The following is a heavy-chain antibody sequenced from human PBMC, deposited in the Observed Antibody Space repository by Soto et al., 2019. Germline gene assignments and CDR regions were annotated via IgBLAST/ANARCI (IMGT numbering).Heavy chain of an antibody. CDR2: IYYSGTT. J-gene: IGHJ4*02. CDR1: GGSISSYY. Sequence: SETLSLTCTVSGGSISSYYWSWFRQPPGKGLKWIGSIYYSGTTYYNPSLKSRVTISVDRSKNRFSLKLSSVTAADTAVYYCARDKITGLFDYWGQGTLVTVS. CDR3: ARDKITGLFDY. D-gene: IGHD2-8*02. V-gene: IGHV4-39*02.